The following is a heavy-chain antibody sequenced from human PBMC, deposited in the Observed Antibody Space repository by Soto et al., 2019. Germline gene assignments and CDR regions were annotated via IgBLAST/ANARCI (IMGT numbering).Heavy chain of an antibody. CDR2: ASPDGSST. Sequence: EGQLVESGGGLVQPGGSLRLSCAASGFTFSNFWVRWVRQAPGKGLVWVSRASPDGSSTSYADSVKGRFTISRDNAKNMLYMEMNSLRAEDTAVYYCASHGSGDYFWFDPWGQGTLVTVSS. V-gene: IGHV3-74*01. CDR3: ASHGSGDYFWFDP. J-gene: IGHJ5*02. CDR1: GFTFSNFW. D-gene: IGHD4-17*01.